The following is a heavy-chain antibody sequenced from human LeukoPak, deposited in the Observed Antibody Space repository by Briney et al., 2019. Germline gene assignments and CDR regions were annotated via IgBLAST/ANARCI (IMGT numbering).Heavy chain of an antibody. D-gene: IGHD3-22*01. CDR1: GFTFSSYS. Sequence: PGGSLRLSCAASGFTFSSYSMNWVRQAPGKGLEWVSSISSSSSYIYYADSVKGRFTISRDNAKNSLYLQMNSLRAEDTAVYYCARENDSPTEYNWFDPWGQGTLVTVSS. J-gene: IGHJ5*02. V-gene: IGHV3-21*01. CDR3: ARENDSPTEYNWFDP. CDR2: ISSSSSYI.